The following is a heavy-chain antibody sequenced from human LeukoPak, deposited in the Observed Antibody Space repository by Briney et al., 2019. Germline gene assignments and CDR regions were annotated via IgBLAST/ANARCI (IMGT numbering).Heavy chain of an antibody. D-gene: IGHD3-10*01. Sequence: RGFLRLSCAASGFTFSSYGMHWVRQAPGKGLEWVAFIRYDGSNKYYADSVKGRFTISRDNSKNTLYLQMNSLRAEDTAVYYCAKDPLGVPSHFDYWGQGTLVTVSS. CDR3: AKDPLGVPSHFDY. CDR1: GFTFSSYG. J-gene: IGHJ4*02. CDR2: IRYDGSNK. V-gene: IGHV3-30*02.